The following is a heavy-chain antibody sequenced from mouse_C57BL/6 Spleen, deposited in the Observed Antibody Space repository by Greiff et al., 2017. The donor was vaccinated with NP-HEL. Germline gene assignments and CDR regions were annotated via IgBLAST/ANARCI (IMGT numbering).Heavy chain of an antibody. CDR3: ARDHYYGSHYYAMDY. J-gene: IGHJ4*01. Sequence: EVMLVESEGGLVQPGSSMKLSCTASGFTFSDYYMAWVRQVPEKGLEWVANINYDGSSTYYLDSLKSRFIISRDNAKNILYLQMSSLKSEDTATYYCARDHYYGSHYYAMDYWGQGTSVTVSS. CDR2: INYDGSST. V-gene: IGHV5-16*01. D-gene: IGHD1-1*01. CDR1: GFTFSDYY.